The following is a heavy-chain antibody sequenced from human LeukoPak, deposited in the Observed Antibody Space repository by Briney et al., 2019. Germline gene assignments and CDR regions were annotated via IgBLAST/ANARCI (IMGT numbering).Heavy chain of an antibody. CDR2: ISGSGGST. Sequence: AGGSLRLSCAASGFTFSSYAMSWVRQAPGKGLEWVSAISGSGGSTYYADSVKGRFTISRDNSKNTLYLQMNSLRAEDTAVYYCAKPRRDYYYGMDVWGQGTTVTVSS. J-gene: IGHJ6*02. CDR3: AKPRRDYYYGMDV. D-gene: IGHD3-10*01. V-gene: IGHV3-23*01. CDR1: GFTFSSYA.